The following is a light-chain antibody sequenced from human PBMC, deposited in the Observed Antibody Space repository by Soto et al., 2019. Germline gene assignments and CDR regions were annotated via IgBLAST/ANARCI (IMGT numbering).Light chain of an antibody. CDR3: QQYGSSPYT. Sequence: EIVLTQSPGTLSLSPGERATLSCRASQSVSSSYLAWYQQKPGQAPRLLIYGASSRATGIPDRFSGSGSGTHFTLTISRLEHEEFAVYYCQQYGSSPYTFGQGTKLEIK. V-gene: IGKV3-20*01. J-gene: IGKJ2*01. CDR1: QSVSSSY. CDR2: GAS.